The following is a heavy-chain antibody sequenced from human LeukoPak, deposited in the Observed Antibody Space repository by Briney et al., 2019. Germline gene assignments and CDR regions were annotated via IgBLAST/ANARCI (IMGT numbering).Heavy chain of an antibody. CDR3: ARMVLTGYYHFDY. CDR2: IKQDGSEK. J-gene: IGHJ4*02. D-gene: IGHD3-9*01. Sequence: PGGSLRLSCVASGFTFSSYWMSWVRQAPGKGLEWVANIKQDGSEKYYVDSVKGRFTISRDNAKNSLYLQMNSLRAEDTAVYYCARMVLTGYYHFDYWGQGTLVTVSS. V-gene: IGHV3-7*03. CDR1: GFTFSSYW.